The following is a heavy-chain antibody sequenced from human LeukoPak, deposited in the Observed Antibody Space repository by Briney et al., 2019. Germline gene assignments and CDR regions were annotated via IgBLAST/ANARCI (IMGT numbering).Heavy chain of an antibody. CDR1: GFTFSSYS. D-gene: IGHD2-2*03. CDR3: ARTPPSMDIVVVPAASLDY. J-gene: IGHJ4*02. CDR2: ISSRSSYI. V-gene: IGHV3-21*01. Sequence: GGSLRLSCAASGFTFSSYSMNWVRQAPGKGLEWVSSISSRSSYIYYADSVKGRFTISRDNAKNSLYLQMNSLRAEDTAVYYCARTPPSMDIVVVPAASLDYWGQGTLVTVSS.